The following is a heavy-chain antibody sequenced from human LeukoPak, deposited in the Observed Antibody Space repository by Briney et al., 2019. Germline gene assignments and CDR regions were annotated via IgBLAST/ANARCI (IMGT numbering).Heavy chain of an antibody. V-gene: IGHV1-69*06. CDR3: ATLSGIAAAGLFDY. D-gene: IGHD6-13*01. CDR1: GGTFSSYA. Sequence: ASVKVSCKASGGTFSSYAISWVRQPPGQGLEWMGGIIPIFGTANYAQKFQGRVTITADKSTSTAYMELSSLRSEDTAVYYCATLSGIAAAGLFDYWGQGTLVTVSS. CDR2: IIPIFGTA. J-gene: IGHJ4*02.